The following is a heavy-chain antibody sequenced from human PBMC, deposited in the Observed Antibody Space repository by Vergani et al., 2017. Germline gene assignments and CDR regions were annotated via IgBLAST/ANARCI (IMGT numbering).Heavy chain of an antibody. CDR3: TRLRGMNWNYASAFDI. Sequence: EVQLVESGGGLVQPGGSLKLSCAASGFPFSGSAMHWVRQASGKGLEWVGRIRSKANSYATAYAASVKGRFTISRDDSKNTAYLQMNSLKTEDTAVYYCTRLRGMNWNYASAFDIWGQGTMVTVSS. V-gene: IGHV3-73*02. CDR1: GFPFSGSA. D-gene: IGHD1-7*01. CDR2: IRSKANSYAT. J-gene: IGHJ3*02.